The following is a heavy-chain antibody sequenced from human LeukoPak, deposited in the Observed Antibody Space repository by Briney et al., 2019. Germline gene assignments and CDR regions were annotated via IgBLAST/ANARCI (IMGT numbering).Heavy chain of an antibody. Sequence: GESLGLSCVASGFTFSTYNMYWVRQAAGKGLEWVAFIRTQASKTYYKDSVKGRFTISRDKSKSTLYLQMNSLRVEDTALYYCAKDYRWGFDYWGQGSLVTVSS. D-gene: IGHD7-27*01. V-gene: IGHV3-30*02. CDR1: GFTFSTYN. CDR2: IRTQASKT. CDR3: AKDYRWGFDY. J-gene: IGHJ4*02.